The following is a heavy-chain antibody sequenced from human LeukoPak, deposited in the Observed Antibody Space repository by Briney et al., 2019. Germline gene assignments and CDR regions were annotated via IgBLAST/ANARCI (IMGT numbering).Heavy chain of an antibody. D-gene: IGHD3-22*01. CDR3: ARGPLYYYDSSSRSYYFDY. CDR1: GGSFSGYY. CDR2: INHSGST. Sequence: KPSETLSVTCAVYGGSFSGYYWSWIRQPPGKGLEWIGEINHSGSTNHSPSLKSRVTISVDTSKNQFSLKLRSVTAADTAVYYCARGPLYYYDSSSRSYYFDYWGQGTLVTVSS. V-gene: IGHV4-34*01. J-gene: IGHJ4*02.